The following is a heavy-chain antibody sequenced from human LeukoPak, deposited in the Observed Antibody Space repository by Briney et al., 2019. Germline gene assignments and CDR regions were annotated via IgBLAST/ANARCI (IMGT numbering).Heavy chain of an antibody. CDR1: GFTFSTYS. D-gene: IGHD2-2*01. CDR2: ISGSSSKM. Sequence: GGSLRLSCAASGFTFSTYSMVWVRLAPGKGLEWVSYISGSSSKMYYADSVKGRFTISRDKAKNSLYLQMNSLRAEDTAVYYCARVFRYAQGFPFDYWGQGTLVTVSS. CDR3: ARVFRYAQGFPFDY. V-gene: IGHV3-48*01. J-gene: IGHJ4*02.